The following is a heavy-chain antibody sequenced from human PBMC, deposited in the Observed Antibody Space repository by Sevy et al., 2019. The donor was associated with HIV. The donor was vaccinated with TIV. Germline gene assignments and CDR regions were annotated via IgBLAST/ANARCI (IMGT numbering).Heavy chain of an antibody. CDR1: GFTFSDYY. J-gene: IGHJ5*01. CDR3: ARPGGGSSSWYDLYWFDS. CDR2: ISSTGSTI. D-gene: IGHD6-13*01. Sequence: GGSLRLSCAASGFTFSDYYMSWIRQAPGKGLEWVSYISSTGSTIYYADSVKGRFTISRDNAKNSLYLQMNILRAEDTAVYYCARPGGGSSSWYDLYWFDSWGQGTLVTVSS. V-gene: IGHV3-11*01.